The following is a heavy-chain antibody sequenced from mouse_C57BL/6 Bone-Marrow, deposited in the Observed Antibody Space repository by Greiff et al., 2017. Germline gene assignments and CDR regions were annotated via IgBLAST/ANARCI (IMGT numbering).Heavy chain of an antibody. Sequence: VQLQQSGAELMKPGASVKLSCKATGYTFTGYWIEWVKQRPGHGLEWIGEIVPGSGSTKYNEKFQGKATFTADTSSNTAYMQLSSLTTEDSAIYYCARWGYAMDYGGQGTSVTVSS. CDR3: ARWGYAMDY. V-gene: IGHV1-9*01. CDR1: GYTFTGYW. J-gene: IGHJ4*01. CDR2: IVPGSGST.